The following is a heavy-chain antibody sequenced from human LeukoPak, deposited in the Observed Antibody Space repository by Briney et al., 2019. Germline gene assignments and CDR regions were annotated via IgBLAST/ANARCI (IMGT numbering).Heavy chain of an antibody. D-gene: IGHD6-25*01. CDR1: GFTFGDRW. Sequence: PGGSLRLSCSASGFTFGDRWMNWVRQAPGKGLEWVAIINRDGSEKHYVDSEKGRFTISRDNAKDSLYLQMNSLRAEDTAVYYCARSDRGPEYWGQGTLVTVSS. J-gene: IGHJ4*02. V-gene: IGHV3-7*01. CDR2: INRDGSEK. CDR3: ARSDRGPEY.